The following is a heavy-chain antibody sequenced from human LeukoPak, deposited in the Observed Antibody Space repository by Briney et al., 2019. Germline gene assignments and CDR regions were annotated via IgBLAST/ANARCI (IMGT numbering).Heavy chain of an antibody. D-gene: IGHD6-13*01. CDR3: ARVAAAGTEGWFDP. Sequence: PSETLSLTCTVSGGSISSYYWSWIRQPPGKGLEWIGYIYYSGSTNYNPSLKSRVTISVDTSKNQFSLKLSSVTAADTAVYYCARVAAAGTEGWFDPWGQGTLVTVSS. CDR2: IYYSGST. CDR1: GGSISSYY. V-gene: IGHV4-59*01. J-gene: IGHJ5*02.